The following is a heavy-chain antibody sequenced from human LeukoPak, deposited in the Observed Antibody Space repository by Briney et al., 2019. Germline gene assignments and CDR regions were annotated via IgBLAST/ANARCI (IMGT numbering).Heavy chain of an antibody. V-gene: IGHV3-30*18. CDR2: MSYDGGNK. J-gene: IGHJ5*02. CDR3: AKVGGNYGDYNGWFDP. D-gene: IGHD4-17*01. Sequence: GRPLRLSCAASGFILTDYGMHWVRQAPGKGRVWVAYMSYDGGNKYYADSVKGRFTISRDNSKNTLYLQMNTLRTEDTAVYYCAKVGGNYGDYNGWFDPWGQGTLVTVSS. CDR1: GFILTDYG.